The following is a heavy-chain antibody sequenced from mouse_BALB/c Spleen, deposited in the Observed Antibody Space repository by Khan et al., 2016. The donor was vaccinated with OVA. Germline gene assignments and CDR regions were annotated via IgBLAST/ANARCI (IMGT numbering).Heavy chain of an antibody. CDR2: ISYSGNT. J-gene: IGHJ2*01. CDR1: GYSITTDYA. Sequence: EVKLEVSGPGLVKPSQSLSLTCTVTGYSITTDYAWNWIRQFPGNKLEWMGFISYSGNTKYNPSLKSRISITRDTSKNQFFLQLKSVTTEDTARYYCARVDGGDFDYWGQGTTLTVSS. V-gene: IGHV3-2*02. CDR3: ARVDGGDFDY. D-gene: IGHD2-3*01.